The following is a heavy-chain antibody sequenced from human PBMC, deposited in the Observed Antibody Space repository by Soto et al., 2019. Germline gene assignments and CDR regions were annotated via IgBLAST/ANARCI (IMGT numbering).Heavy chain of an antibody. CDR3: ARGITMIAFDI. J-gene: IGHJ3*02. Sequence: SETLPLTCTVSGGSISSGGYYWSWIRQHPGKGLEWIGYIYYSGSTYYNPSLKSRVTISVDTSKNQFSLKLSSVTAADTAVYYCARGITMIAFDIWGQGTMVTVSS. D-gene: IGHD3-22*01. CDR2: IYYSGST. V-gene: IGHV4-31*03. CDR1: GGSISSGGYY.